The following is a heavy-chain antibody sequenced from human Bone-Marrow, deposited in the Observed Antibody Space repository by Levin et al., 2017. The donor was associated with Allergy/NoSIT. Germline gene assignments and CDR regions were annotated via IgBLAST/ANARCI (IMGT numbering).Heavy chain of an antibody. D-gene: IGHD2-15*01. CDR1: EFTFSTYA. V-gene: IGHV3-30-3*01. CDR2: ISSDGSNE. CDR3: AREKVTMVVEIIESYFDY. J-gene: IGHJ4*02. Sequence: GGSLRLSCAASEFTFSTYAMHWVRQAPGKGLEWVAVISSDGSNEYYADSVKGRFTISRDNSKNTLYLQMNSLRDEDTAVYYCAREKVTMVVEIIESYFDYWGQGTLVTVSS.